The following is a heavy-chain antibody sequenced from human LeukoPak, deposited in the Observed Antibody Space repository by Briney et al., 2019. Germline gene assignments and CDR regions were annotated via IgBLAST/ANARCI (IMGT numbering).Heavy chain of an antibody. CDR3: ARLSAMVRGPEDIYYFEY. V-gene: IGHV3-30*02. CDR2: IQYDGSNE. J-gene: IGHJ4*02. CDR1: GFTFISYG. Sequence: PGGSLRLSCAASGFTFISYGMHWVRQAPGKGLELVAYIQYDGSNEQYAHSVKGRFIISRDIAKNSLFLQMNSLRAEDTAVYYCARLSAMVRGPEDIYYFEYWGQGTLVTVSS. D-gene: IGHD3-10*01.